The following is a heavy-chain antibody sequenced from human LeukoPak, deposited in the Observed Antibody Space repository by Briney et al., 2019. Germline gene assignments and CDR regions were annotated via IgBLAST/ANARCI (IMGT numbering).Heavy chain of an antibody. V-gene: IGHV3-74*01. Sequence: GGSLRLSCAASGFTFSSYWMHWVRQAPGKGLVWVSRINSDGSSTSYADSVKGRFTISRDNAKNTLYLQMNSLRAEDTAVYYCARESVVRGVIPDYWGQGTLVTVSS. J-gene: IGHJ4*02. CDR1: GFTFSSYW. D-gene: IGHD3-10*01. CDR2: INSDGSST. CDR3: ARESVVRGVIPDY.